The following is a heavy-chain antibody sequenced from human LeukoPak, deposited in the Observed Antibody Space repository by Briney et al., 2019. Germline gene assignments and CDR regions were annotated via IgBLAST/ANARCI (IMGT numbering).Heavy chain of an antibody. CDR2: IYYSGST. CDR1: GGSISSYY. Sequence: PSETLSLTCTVSGGSISSYYRSWIRQPPGKGLEWIGYIYYSGSTNYNPSLKSRVTISVDTSKNQFSLKLSSVTAADTAMYYCARVSGYDWESFYDYWGQGSLVTVSS. CDR3: ARVSGYDWESFYDY. J-gene: IGHJ4*02. D-gene: IGHD5-12*01. V-gene: IGHV4-59*01.